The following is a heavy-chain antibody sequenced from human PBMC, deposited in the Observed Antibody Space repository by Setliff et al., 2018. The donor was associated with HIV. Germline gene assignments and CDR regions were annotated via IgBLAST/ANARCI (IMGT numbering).Heavy chain of an antibody. Sequence: SETLSLTCTVSGGSISTSRYYWGWIRQPPGKGLECIGSINYRGNTYYNPSLKSRAVISGDTSKNQISLKLSTVTAADTAVYYCASLDGSESPYIYYYYMDVWGKGTAVTVSS. CDR2: INYRGNT. J-gene: IGHJ6*03. V-gene: IGHV4-39*01. D-gene: IGHD3-10*01. CDR1: GGSISTSRYY. CDR3: ASLDGSESPYIYYYYMDV.